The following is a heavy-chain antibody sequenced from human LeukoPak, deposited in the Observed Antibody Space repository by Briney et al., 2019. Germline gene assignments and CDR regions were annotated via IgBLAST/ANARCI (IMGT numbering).Heavy chain of an antibody. Sequence: GGSLRLSCATSGFTFSDYYMSWIRQAPGKGLEWVSYISSSGSTIYYADSVKGRITISRDNAKNSLYLQMNSLRAEDTAVYYCARTDSSSWYPNWFGPWGQGTLVTVYS. D-gene: IGHD6-13*01. CDR1: GFTFSDYY. V-gene: IGHV3-11*01. CDR2: ISSSGSTI. CDR3: ARTDSSSWYPNWFGP. J-gene: IGHJ5*02.